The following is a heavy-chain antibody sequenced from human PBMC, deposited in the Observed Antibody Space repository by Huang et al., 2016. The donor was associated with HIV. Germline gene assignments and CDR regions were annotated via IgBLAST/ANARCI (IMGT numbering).Heavy chain of an antibody. D-gene: IGHD5-18*01. Sequence: QVQLVQSEAEVKKPGSSVKVSCKASGGTFSTFGLSWVRPASGRGLEWMAGITPSFNTTDPAQKVQGRVTLTADESTNTASMELNSLTFEDTAVYYCARPSDAAMIRDYYYPMDVWGQGTTVTVS. V-gene: IGHV1-69*01. CDR2: ITPSFNTT. J-gene: IGHJ6*02. CDR1: GGTFSTFG. CDR3: ARPSDAAMIRDYYYPMDV.